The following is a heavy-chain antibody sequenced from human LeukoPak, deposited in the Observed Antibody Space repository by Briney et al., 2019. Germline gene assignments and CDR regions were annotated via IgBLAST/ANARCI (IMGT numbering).Heavy chain of an antibody. J-gene: IGHJ3*02. V-gene: IGHV1-2*02. CDR1: GYTFTGYD. CDR3: ARGEQLGLPGPFDI. Sequence: ASVKVSCKASGYTFTGYDMHWVRQAPGQGLEWMGWINPNSGGTNYAQKFQGRVTMTRDTSISTAYMELSRLRSDDTAVYYCARGEQLGLPGPFDIWGQGTMVTVSS. CDR2: INPNSGGT. D-gene: IGHD6-6*01.